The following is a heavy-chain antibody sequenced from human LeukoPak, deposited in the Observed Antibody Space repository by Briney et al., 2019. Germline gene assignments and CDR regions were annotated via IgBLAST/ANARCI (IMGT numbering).Heavy chain of an antibody. J-gene: IGHJ4*02. Sequence: PGGSLRLSCAAFGFTFSSFGMSWVRQAPGKGLEWVASIRNSGDTTYYADSVKGRFTIFRDNSKNTLYLQMNSLRVDDAAVYYCAKGAQGFDYWGQGTLVTVSS. CDR1: GFTFSSFG. CDR3: AKGAQGFDY. CDR2: IRNSGDTT. V-gene: IGHV3-23*01.